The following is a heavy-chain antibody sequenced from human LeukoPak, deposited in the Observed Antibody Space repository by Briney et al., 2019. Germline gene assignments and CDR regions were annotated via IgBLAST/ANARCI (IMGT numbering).Heavy chain of an antibody. J-gene: IGHJ3*02. CDR1: GYTFTGYY. CDR3: AALGYCSSTSCLRGAFDI. Sequence: ASVKVSCKAPGYTFTGYYIHWVRQAPGQGLEWMAWIDPNSGGTNYAQKFEGRVTMTRDTSISTAYMELSRLRSDDTAVYYCAALGYCSSTSCLRGAFDIWGQGTMVTVSS. V-gene: IGHV1-2*02. D-gene: IGHD2-2*01. CDR2: IDPNSGGT.